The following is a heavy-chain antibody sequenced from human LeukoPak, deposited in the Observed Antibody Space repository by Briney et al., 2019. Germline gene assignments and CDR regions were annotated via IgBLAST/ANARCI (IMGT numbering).Heavy chain of an antibody. CDR1: GFNLTNYA. CDR2: TSYSGDNK. Sequence: GGSLRLSCAASGFNLTNYAMHWVRQAPGKGLEWVTLTSYSGDNKYYADSVKGRFTFSRDKSKNTLYLQMNSLRPEDSAVYYCASDPRDGGQNVWGKGTTVTVSS. CDR3: ASDPRDGGQNV. V-gene: IGHV3-30*04. J-gene: IGHJ6*04. D-gene: IGHD5-24*01.